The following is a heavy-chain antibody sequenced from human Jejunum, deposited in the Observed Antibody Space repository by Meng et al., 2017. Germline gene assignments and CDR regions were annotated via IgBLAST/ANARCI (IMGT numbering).Heavy chain of an antibody. V-gene: IGHV3-15*01. CDR1: GFTFTTAW. CDR3: GTDIYD. CDR2: IKSNNDGGTT. J-gene: IGHJ4*02. Sequence: EVKLEGSGGGLVKPGGSLRLSCAASGFTFTTAWMTWVRRTPGRGLEWVGRIKSNNDGGTTDYAAPVKGRFTISRDDSKSTLYLQMNSLKIEDTAMYYCGTDIYDWGQGTLVTVSS. D-gene: IGHD2/OR15-2a*01.